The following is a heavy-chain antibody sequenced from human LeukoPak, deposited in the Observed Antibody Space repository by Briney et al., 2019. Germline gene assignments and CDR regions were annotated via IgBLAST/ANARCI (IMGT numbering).Heavy chain of an antibody. J-gene: IGHJ6*02. CDR2: IYYSGST. CDR1: GGSISSGDYY. CDR3: ARGTRYYDFWSGYSYYYYYGMDV. D-gene: IGHD3-3*01. Sequence: PSETLSLTCTVSGGSISSGDYYWSWIRQPPGKGLEWIGYIYYSGSTYYNPSLKSRVTISVDTSKNQFSLKLSSVTAADTAVYYCARGTRYYDFWSGYSYYYYYGMDVWGQGTTVTVSS. V-gene: IGHV4-30-4*01.